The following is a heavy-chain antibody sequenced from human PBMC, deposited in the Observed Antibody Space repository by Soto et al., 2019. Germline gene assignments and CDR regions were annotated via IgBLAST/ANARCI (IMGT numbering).Heavy chain of an antibody. CDR2: IVPNVGTV. V-gene: IGHV1-69*06. CDR3: ARRDTSGFLRYFDN. Sequence: QMQLVQSGAEVKKPGSSVKVSCKASGGTLSSFINYPINWVRQAPGQGLEWMGGIVPNVGTVNYAQKFQGSVTITADKSTGTAYMELSSLRSEDTALYYCARRDTSGFLRYFDNWGQGTLVTVSS. D-gene: IGHD3-3*01. J-gene: IGHJ4*02. CDR1: GGTLSSFINYP.